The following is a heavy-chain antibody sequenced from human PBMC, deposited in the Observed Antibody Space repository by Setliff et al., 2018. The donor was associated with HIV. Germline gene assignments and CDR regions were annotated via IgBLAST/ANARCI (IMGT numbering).Heavy chain of an antibody. CDR3: ARAVGSLGSSMGIDS. D-gene: IGHD3-16*01. CDR2: IYTSGGA. J-gene: IGHJ4*02. Sequence: PPGKGLEWIGYIYTSGGADYGPSLKSRVTISVDTSKNQFSLRLTSVTAADTAVYYCARAVGSLGSSMGIDSWGQGTLVTVSS. V-gene: IGHV4-4*08.